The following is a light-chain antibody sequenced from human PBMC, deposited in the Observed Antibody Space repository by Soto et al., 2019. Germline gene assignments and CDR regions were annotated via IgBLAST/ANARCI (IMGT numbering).Light chain of an antibody. Sequence: DIQMTQSPSTLSASVGDRVIITCRAGQSPGTWMAWYQQKPGTAPVLLIYDVSKLESGVPSRFSGRASGTEFTLTITSLQPDDFATYYCQQYFSYPLTFGGGTKVEIK. CDR2: DVS. V-gene: IGKV1-5*01. CDR3: QQYFSYPLT. J-gene: IGKJ4*01. CDR1: QSPGTW.